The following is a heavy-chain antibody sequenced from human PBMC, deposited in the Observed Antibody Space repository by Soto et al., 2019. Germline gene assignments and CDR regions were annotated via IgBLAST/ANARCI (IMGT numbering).Heavy chain of an antibody. J-gene: IGHJ2*01. CDR1: GFIFSRYD. Sequence: PGGSLRLSCAASGFIFSRYDMHWVRQPTGKGLEWVSAITTSGETHYPDSVKGRFTISREHAKSSLALQMNNLSGEDTAVYFCARVFWGGPSPDCYFDLWGRGTLVTVSS. V-gene: IGHV3-13*01. CDR2: ITTSGET. D-gene: IGHD3-3*01. CDR3: ARVFWGGPSPDCYFDL.